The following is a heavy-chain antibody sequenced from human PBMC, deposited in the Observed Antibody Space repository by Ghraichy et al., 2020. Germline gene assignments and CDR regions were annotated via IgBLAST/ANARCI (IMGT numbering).Heavy chain of an antibody. J-gene: IGHJ5*02. CDR2: ISFSGANT. Sequence: GESLNISCAASGFPFSSYAMSWVRQTPGNGLEWVSSISFSGANTYYAVSVKGRFTISRDNSKNTLYLQMNSLRADDTAVYYCAKAWGYCSAATCPSYNWFDPWGQGTLVTVSS. CDR3: AKAWGYCSAATCPSYNWFDP. D-gene: IGHD2-15*01. V-gene: IGHV3-23*01. CDR1: GFPFSSYA.